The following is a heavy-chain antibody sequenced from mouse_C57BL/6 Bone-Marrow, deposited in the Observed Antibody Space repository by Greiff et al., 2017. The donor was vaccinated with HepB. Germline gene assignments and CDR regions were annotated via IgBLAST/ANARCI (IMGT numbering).Heavy chain of an antibody. D-gene: IGHD2-10*01. CDR1: GFTFSSYA. CDR2: ISDGGSYT. Sequence: EVQRVESGGGLVKPGGSLKLSCAASGFTFSSYAMSWVRQTPEKRLEWVATISDGGSYTYYPDNVKGRFTISRDNAKNNLYLQMSHLKSEDTAMYYCARGAYYGNYWFAYWGQGTLVTVSA. V-gene: IGHV5-4*01. CDR3: ARGAYYGNYWFAY. J-gene: IGHJ3*01.